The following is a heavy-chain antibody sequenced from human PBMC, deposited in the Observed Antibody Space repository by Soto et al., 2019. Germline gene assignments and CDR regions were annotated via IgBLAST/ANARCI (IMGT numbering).Heavy chain of an antibody. CDR1: GFTFSSYA. J-gene: IGHJ3*02. D-gene: IGHD1-26*01. CDR2: ISVGSGSI. Sequence: EAHLVESGGGLVQPGRSLRLSCAASGFTFSSYAFNWVRQAPGKGLEWISDISVGSGSIFYADSVKGRFTISRDDAQNSLYLQMNTLRDEDTAIYFCVRDDKWAFDIWGQGTTVIVSS. V-gene: IGHV3-48*02. CDR3: VRDDKWAFDI.